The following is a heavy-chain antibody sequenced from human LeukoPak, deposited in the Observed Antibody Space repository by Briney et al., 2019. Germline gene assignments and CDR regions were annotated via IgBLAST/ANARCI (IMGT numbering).Heavy chain of an antibody. Sequence: SVKVSCKASGGTFSSYAISWVRQAPGQGLEWMGRIIPIFGTANYAQKFQGRVTITTDESTSTAYMELSSLRSEDTAVYYCARASGQAYYDILTGYAHWGQGTLVTVSS. D-gene: IGHD3-9*01. CDR2: IIPIFGTA. CDR1: GGTFSSYA. CDR3: ARASGQAYYDILTGYAH. J-gene: IGHJ4*02. V-gene: IGHV1-69*05.